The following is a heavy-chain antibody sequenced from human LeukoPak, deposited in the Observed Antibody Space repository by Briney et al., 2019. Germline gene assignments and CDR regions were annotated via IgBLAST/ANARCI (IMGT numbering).Heavy chain of an antibody. CDR3: TTGLDTTMVTAFDY. V-gene: IGHV1-24*01. CDR1: GYTLTELS. CDR2: LDPEDGET. D-gene: IGHD5-18*01. Sequence: ASLRVSSTLSGYTLTELSMHWGRHTLGKGRGWRGGLDPEDGETIYAQKFQGRVTMTEDTSTATAYMELRSLKSEDTAVYYCTTGLDTTMVTAFDYWGQGTLVTVSS. J-gene: IGHJ4*02.